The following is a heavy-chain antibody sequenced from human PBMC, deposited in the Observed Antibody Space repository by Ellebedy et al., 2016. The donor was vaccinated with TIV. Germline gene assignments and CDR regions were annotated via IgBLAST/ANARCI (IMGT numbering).Heavy chain of an antibody. D-gene: IGHD4-11*01. V-gene: IGHV3-23*01. CDR2: ISADGLSP. CDR3: AKGARDYPGGHYYYSLDV. CDR1: GFTFTKYA. J-gene: IGHJ6*03. Sequence: LGGSLRLSCAASGFTFTKYAVSWVRQAPGKGLQWVPAISADGLSPYFAGSVQGRFTISRDNFQNTLYLQMNSLRAEDTAVYYCAKGARDYPGGHYYYSLDVWGQGTTVTVAS.